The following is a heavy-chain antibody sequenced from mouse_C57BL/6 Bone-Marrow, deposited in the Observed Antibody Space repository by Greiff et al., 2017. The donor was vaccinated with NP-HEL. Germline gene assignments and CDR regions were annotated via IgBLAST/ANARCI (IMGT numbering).Heavy chain of an antibody. CDR3: TKDYGSSYDFDY. D-gene: IGHD1-1*01. CDR2: IRNKANNHAT. V-gene: IGHV6-6*01. CDR1: GFTFSDAW. Sequence: EVMLVESGGGLVQPGGSMKLSCAASGFTFSDAWMDWVRQSPEKGLEWVAEIRNKANNHATYYAESVKGRFTISRDDSKSSVYQQMNSLRAEDTGIDYCTKDYGSSYDFDYWGKGTTLTVSS. J-gene: IGHJ2*01.